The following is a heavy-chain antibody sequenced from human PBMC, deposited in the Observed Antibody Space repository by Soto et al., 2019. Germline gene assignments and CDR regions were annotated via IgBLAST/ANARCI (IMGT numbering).Heavy chain of an antibody. Sequence: EVQLVESEGGLVQPGESLRLPCAASGFTFSYYWMHWVRQAPGQGLVWVSRIHSDGSSTTYADSVKGRFTISRDNAKNTVDLQMNSLRAEDTAVYYCARGDRGAFDLWGQGTMVTVSS. J-gene: IGHJ3*01. CDR1: GFTFSYYW. CDR3: ARGDRGAFDL. D-gene: IGHD2-21*02. V-gene: IGHV3-74*01. CDR2: IHSDGSST.